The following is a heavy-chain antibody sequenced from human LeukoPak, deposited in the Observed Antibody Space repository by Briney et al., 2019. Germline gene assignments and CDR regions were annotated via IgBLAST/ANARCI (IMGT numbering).Heavy chain of an antibody. CDR2: TNTNSGGT. V-gene: IGHV1-2*06. CDR3: ARDGGNSLFDY. J-gene: IGHJ4*02. CDR1: GYTFTGYY. D-gene: IGHD4-23*01. Sequence: ASVKVSCKASGYTFTGYYMHWVRQPPGQGLELMGRTNTNSGGTNYAQKFQGRVTMTRDTSISTAYMELSRLRSDDTAVYYCARDGGNSLFDYWGQGTLVTVCS.